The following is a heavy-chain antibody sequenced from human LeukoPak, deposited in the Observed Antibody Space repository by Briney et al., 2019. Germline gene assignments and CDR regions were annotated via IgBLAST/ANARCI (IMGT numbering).Heavy chain of an antibody. CDR1: GFTFSHYG. CDR2: ISYDGSNK. Sequence: GRSLRLSCAASGFTFSHYGVHWVRQAPGKGLEWVAVISYDGSNKYFADSVKGRFTISRDNSKNTVFLQMNSLRAEDTAVYYCARDRGGRRIAAGGPSTFDYWGHGTLVTVSS. D-gene: IGHD6-13*01. CDR3: ARDRGGRRIAAGGPSTFDY. J-gene: IGHJ4*01. V-gene: IGHV3-30*03.